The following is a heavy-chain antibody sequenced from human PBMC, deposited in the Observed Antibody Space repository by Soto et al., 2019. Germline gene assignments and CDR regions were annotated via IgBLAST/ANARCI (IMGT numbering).Heavy chain of an antibody. CDR2: INTDGSDT. J-gene: IGHJ4*02. CDR3: TRDRRGPQHYFDY. CDR1: GFTFSYDW. V-gene: IGHV3-74*01. D-gene: IGHD3-10*01. Sequence: GGSLRLSCAASGFTFSYDWMHWVRQAPGKGLVWVSRINTDGSDTSYADSVKGRFTISRDNAKNTLYLQMNSLRAEDTAVYYCTRDRRGPQHYFDYGGQGNMVTVSS.